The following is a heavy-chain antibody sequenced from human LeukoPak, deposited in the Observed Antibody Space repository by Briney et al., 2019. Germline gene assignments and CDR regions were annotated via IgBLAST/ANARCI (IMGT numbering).Heavy chain of an antibody. CDR1: GGTFTSYA. D-gene: IGHD5-24*01. CDR3: ARTRWLQFYLNDY. V-gene: IGHV1-69*13. J-gene: IGHJ4*02. CDR2: IIPIFGTA. Sequence: ASVKVSCKASGGTFTSYAISWVRQAPGPGLEWMGGIIPIFGTANYAQKFQGRVTITADESTSTAYMELSSLRSEDTAVYYCARTRWLQFYLNDYWGQGTLVTVSS.